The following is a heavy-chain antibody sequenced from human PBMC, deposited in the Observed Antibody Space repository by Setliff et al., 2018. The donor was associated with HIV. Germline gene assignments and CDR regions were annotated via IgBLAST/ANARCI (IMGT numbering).Heavy chain of an antibody. J-gene: IGHJ4*02. Sequence: SETLSLTCTVSGGSVSSGGYYWSWIRQPPGKGLEWIGEINHSGSTNYNPSLESRVTISVDTSKSQFSLKLTSVTAADTAMYYCARGSRLDDSSGYYNYWGQGTLVTVSS. D-gene: IGHD3-22*01. CDR1: GGSVSSGGYY. CDR3: ARGSRLDDSSGYYNY. CDR2: INHSGST. V-gene: IGHV4-61*08.